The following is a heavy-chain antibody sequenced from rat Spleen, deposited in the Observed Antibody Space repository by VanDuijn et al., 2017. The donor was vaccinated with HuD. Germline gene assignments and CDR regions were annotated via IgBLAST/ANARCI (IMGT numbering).Heavy chain of an antibody. CDR1: GFTFNNYG. CDR3: ATHQPIRVYTKNWFAY. V-gene: IGHV5-29*01. Sequence: EVQLVESGGGLVQPGRSLKLSCAASGFTFNNYGMAWVRQVPTKGLEWVATLSYDGFTTYYRDSVRGRFTISSDNAKTTLYLQMDSLRSEDTATYYCATHQPIRVYTKNWFAYWGQGTLVTVSS. CDR2: LSYDGFTT. D-gene: IGHD1-4*01. J-gene: IGHJ3*01.